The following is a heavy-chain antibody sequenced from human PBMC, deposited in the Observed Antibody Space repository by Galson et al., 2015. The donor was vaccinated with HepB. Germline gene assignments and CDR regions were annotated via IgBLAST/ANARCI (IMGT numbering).Heavy chain of an antibody. CDR2: LFWADDK. CDR3: ARRAYRSGWYNFFDY. Sequence: PALVKPTQTLTLTCTFSGFSLSTSGVAGAWFRQPPGRALEGLVLLFWADDKRYSPSLKSRLTITKDTSKNQGVLTMTSMDPVDTATYYYARRAYRSGWYNFFDYWGQGTLVTVSS. V-gene: IGHV2-5*02. J-gene: IGHJ4*02. D-gene: IGHD6-19*01. CDR1: GFSLSTSGVA.